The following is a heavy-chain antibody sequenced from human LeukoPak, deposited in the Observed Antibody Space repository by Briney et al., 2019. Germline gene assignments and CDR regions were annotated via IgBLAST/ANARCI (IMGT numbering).Heavy chain of an antibody. Sequence: ASVKVSCKTSGYTFTKYSVTWVRQALGQGLEWMGWISGYSGNTNYAQRLQDRVTMTTDTSTSTAYMDLRSLRSDDTAVYYCARGGYYDNSGHYHGLYDFWGQGTLVTVSS. D-gene: IGHD3-22*01. V-gene: IGHV1-18*01. CDR2: ISGYSGNT. CDR3: ARGGYYDNSGHYHGLYDF. CDR1: GYTFTKYS. J-gene: IGHJ4*02.